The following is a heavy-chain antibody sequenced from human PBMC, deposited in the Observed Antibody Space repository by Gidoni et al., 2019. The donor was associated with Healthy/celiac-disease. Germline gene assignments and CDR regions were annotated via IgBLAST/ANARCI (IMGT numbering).Heavy chain of an antibody. V-gene: IGHV4-39*01. Sequence: QLQLQESGPGLVKPSETLSLTCTVSGGSISSSSYYWGWIRQPPGKGLEWIGSIYYSGSTYYNPSLKSRVTISVDTSKNQFSLKLSSVTAADTAVYYCARLPNYYDRTARDYWGQGTLVTVSS. CDR2: IYYSGST. D-gene: IGHD3-22*01. J-gene: IGHJ4*02. CDR3: ARLPNYYDRTARDY. CDR1: GGSISSSSYY.